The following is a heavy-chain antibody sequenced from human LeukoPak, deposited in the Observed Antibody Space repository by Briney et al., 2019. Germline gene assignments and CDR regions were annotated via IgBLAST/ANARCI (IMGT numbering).Heavy chain of an antibody. Sequence: PSETLSLTCSVSGDSISSYFWAWIRQPPGKGLEWIGYIYYSGGTNYNPSLKSRVTISVDTSKNQFSLKLSSVTAADTAVYYCARAPDDNYYYYGMDVWGQGTTVTVSS. CDR1: GDSISSYF. J-gene: IGHJ6*02. CDR3: ARAPDDNYYYYGMDV. D-gene: IGHD3-22*01. V-gene: IGHV4-59*01. CDR2: IYYSGGT.